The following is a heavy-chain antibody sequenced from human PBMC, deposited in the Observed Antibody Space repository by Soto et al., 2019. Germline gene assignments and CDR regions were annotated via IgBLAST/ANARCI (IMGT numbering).Heavy chain of an antibody. CDR2: IYYSGST. J-gene: IGHJ6*02. D-gene: IGHD3-3*01. V-gene: IGHV4-30-4*01. CDR1: GGSISSGDYY. CDR3: ARDSPRFWSGYQHGMDV. Sequence: SETLSLTCTVSGGSISSGDYYWSWIRQPPGKGLEWIGYIYYSGSTYYNPSLKSRVTISVDTSKNQFSLKLSSVTAADTAVYYCARDSPRFWSGYQHGMDVLGQGTTVTVSS.